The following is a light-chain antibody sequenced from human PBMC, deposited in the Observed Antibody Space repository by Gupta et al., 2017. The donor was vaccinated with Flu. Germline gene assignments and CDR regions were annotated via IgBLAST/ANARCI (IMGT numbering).Light chain of an antibody. J-gene: IGKJ2*01. V-gene: IGKV3-15*01. Sequence: ELVITHAPATLSVSPGERATLPCRASQSVSSHSAWQQQKGGQAPRLLIYGASTTATGLPARFSGSGSATDISLSISILHSEDFAVYYSQQENNWRHTFGQGTKLEIK. CDR3: QQENNWRHT. CDR1: QSVSSH. CDR2: GAS.